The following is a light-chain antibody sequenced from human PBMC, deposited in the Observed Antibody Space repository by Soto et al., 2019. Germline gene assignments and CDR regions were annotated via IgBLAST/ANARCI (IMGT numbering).Light chain of an antibody. Sequence: QSALTQPASVSGSPGQSITISCTGTSGDIGGYNYVSWYQQHPGKAPKLLISEVTNRPSGVSNRFSGSKSGNTASLTISGLQAEDEADYYCSSYTTSITPVVFGGGTKLTFL. CDR3: SSYTTSITPVV. V-gene: IGLV2-14*01. CDR2: EVT. CDR1: SGDIGGYNY. J-gene: IGLJ2*01.